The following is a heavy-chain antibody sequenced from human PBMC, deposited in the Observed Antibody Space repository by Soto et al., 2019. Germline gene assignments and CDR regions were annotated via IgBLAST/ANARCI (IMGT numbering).Heavy chain of an antibody. Sequence: QVQLVQSGAEVKKPGSSVKVSCKASGGTFSSYAISWVRQAPGQGLEWMGGIIPIFGTANYAQKFQGRVTITADKSTSTAFMELSSLRSEDTAVYYCASARQGGFGLRSTNWFDPWGQGTLVTVSS. J-gene: IGHJ5*02. V-gene: IGHV1-69*06. CDR1: GGTFSSYA. CDR2: IIPIFGTA. D-gene: IGHD3-10*01. CDR3: ASARQGGFGLRSTNWFDP.